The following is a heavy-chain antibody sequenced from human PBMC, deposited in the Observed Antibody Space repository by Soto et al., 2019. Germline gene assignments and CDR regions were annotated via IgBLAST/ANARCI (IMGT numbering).Heavy chain of an antibody. D-gene: IGHD2-21*02. CDR1: GFTFSGSA. CDR2: SRDKANSYAT. J-gene: IGHJ4*02. Sequence: EVQLVESGGGLVQPGGSLKLSCAASGFTFSGSAMHWVLQASGKGLEWVGRSRDKANSYATAYTASVKGRFNISRDDSKSTAYLQMNSLRTEDTAVYYCTRRYWCGDCDFDSWGQGTLVTVSS. V-gene: IGHV3-73*02. CDR3: TRRYWCGDCDFDS.